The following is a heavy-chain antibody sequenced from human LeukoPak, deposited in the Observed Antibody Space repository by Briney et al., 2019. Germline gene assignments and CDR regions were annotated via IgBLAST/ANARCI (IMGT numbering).Heavy chain of an antibody. J-gene: IGHJ4*02. V-gene: IGHV1-46*01. CDR3: ARCHDSSGYYAAGDY. CDR2: INPSGGST. D-gene: IGHD3-22*01. CDR1: GYTFTSYG. Sequence: ASVKVSCKASGYTFTSYGISWVRQAPGQGLEWMGIINPSGGSTSYAQKFQGRVTMTRDTSTSTVYMELSSLRSEDTAVYYCARCHDSSGYYAAGDYWGQGTLVTVSS.